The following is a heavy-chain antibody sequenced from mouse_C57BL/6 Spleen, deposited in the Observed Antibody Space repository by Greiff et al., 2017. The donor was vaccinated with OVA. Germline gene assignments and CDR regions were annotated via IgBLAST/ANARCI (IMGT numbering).Heavy chain of an antibody. J-gene: IGHJ1*03. CDR1: GFSLTSYG. CDR3: ARHYYGSSYWYFDV. Sequence: VKLMESGPGLVAPSPSLSITCTVSGFSLTSYGVHWVRQPPGQGLEWLVVIWSDGSTTYNSALKSRLSISKDNSKSQVFLKMNSLQTDDTAMYYCARHYYGSSYWYFDVWGTGTTVTVSS. CDR2: IWSDGST. D-gene: IGHD1-1*01. V-gene: IGHV2-6-1*01.